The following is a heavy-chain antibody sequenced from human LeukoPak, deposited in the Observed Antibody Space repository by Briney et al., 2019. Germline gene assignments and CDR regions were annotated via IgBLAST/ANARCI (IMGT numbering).Heavy chain of an antibody. CDR3: AKVYGSSSSDY. V-gene: IGHV3-30*18. D-gene: IGHD6-13*01. CDR2: ISYDGSNK. CDR1: GFTFSSYG. J-gene: IGHJ4*02. Sequence: GGSLRLSCAASGFTFSSYGMHLVRQAPGKGLEWVAVISYDGSNKYYADSVKGRFTISRDNSKNTLYLQMNSLRAEDTAVYYCAKVYGSSSSDYWGQGTLVTVSS.